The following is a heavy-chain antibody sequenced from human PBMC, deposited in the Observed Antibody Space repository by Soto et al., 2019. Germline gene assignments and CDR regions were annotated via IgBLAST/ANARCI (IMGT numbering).Heavy chain of an antibody. CDR1: GYTLTSYY. V-gene: IGHV1-46*03. Sequence: GASVKVSCKASGYTLTSYYMHWVRQAPGQGLEWMGIINPSGGSTSYAQKFQGRVTMTRDTSTSTVYMELSSLRSEDTAVYYCARDFLVAAADRTYYYYMDVWGKGTTVTVSS. D-gene: IGHD6-13*01. J-gene: IGHJ6*03. CDR2: INPSGGST. CDR3: ARDFLVAAADRTYYYYMDV.